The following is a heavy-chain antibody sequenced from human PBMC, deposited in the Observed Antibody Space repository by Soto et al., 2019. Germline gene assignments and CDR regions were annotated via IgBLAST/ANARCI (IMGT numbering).Heavy chain of an antibody. Sequence: GGSLRLSCAGSGFTFSTYAMSWVRQAPGKGLEWVSAISGSGGSTYYADSVKGRFTISRDNSKNTLYLQMNSLKTEDTAVYYCTTEVAAAGTDYYYYGMDVWGQGTTVTVSS. J-gene: IGHJ6*02. CDR1: GFTFSTYA. CDR2: ISGSGGST. CDR3: TTEVAAAGTDYYYYGMDV. V-gene: IGHV3-23*01. D-gene: IGHD6-13*01.